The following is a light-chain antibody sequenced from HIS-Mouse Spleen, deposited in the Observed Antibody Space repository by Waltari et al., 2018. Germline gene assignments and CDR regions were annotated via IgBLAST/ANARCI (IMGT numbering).Light chain of an antibody. J-gene: IGLJ3*02. CDR1: SSDVGGYNY. CDR2: DVS. V-gene: IGLV2-11*01. CDR3: CSYAGSYTWV. Sequence: QSALTQPRSVSGSLRQSVTISCTGTSSDVGGYNYVSWYQQHPGKAPKLMIYDVSKRPSGVPDRFSGSKSGNTASLTISGLQAEDEADYYCCSYAGSYTWVFGGGTKLTVL.